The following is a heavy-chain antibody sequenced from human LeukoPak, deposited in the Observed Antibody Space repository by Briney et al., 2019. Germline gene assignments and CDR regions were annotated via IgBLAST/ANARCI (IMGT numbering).Heavy chain of an antibody. J-gene: IGHJ4*02. CDR1: GFTFSSYS. Sequence: MTGGSLRLSCAASGFTFSSYSMNWVRQAPGKGLEWVSSISSSSSYIYYADSVKGRFTISRDNAKNSLYLQMNSLRAEDTAVYYCARDGIHSCYRRNCFDYWGQGTLVTVSS. CDR2: ISSSSSYI. V-gene: IGHV3-21*01. D-gene: IGHD2-2*01. CDR3: ARDGIHSCYRRNCFDY.